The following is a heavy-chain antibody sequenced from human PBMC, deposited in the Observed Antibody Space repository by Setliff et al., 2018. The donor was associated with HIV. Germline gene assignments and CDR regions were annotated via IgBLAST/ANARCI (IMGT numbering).Heavy chain of an antibody. Sequence: KPSETLSLTCTVSGGSISSSSYYWGWIRQPPGKGLEWIGNIFYSGHTFYNPSLKSRVTISVDTSKNQFSLKLSSVTAADTAVYYCARGIAAAGRWGQGTLVTV. V-gene: IGHV4-39*07. CDR1: GGSISSSSYY. CDR3: ARGIAAAGR. J-gene: IGHJ4*02. D-gene: IGHD6-13*01. CDR2: IFYSGHT.